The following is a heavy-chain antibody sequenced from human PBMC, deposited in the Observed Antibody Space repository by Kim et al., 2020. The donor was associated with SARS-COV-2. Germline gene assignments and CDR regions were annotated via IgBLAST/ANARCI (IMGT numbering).Heavy chain of an antibody. D-gene: IGHD3-22*01. CDR2: K. CDR3: ARSLSGYYGLDY. Sequence: KHYADAVKCRFTVSREKSKNTLYLQMNSLRAEDTAVYYCARSLSGYYGLDYWGQGTLVTVSS. V-gene: IGHV3-33*01. J-gene: IGHJ4*02.